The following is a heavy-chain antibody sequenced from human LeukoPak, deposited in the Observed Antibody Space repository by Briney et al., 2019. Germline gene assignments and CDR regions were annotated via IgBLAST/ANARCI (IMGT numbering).Heavy chain of an antibody. CDR1: GGSISSYY. D-gene: IGHD3-10*01. CDR3: RRDGSVDY. J-gene: IGHJ4*02. Sequence: PPETLSLTCTVSGGSISSYYWSWIRQPPGKGLEWIGYMYFGGSSNYNPSLKSRVTISVDTSKNQLSLNLNSVTAADTAVYYCRRDGSVDYWGQGTLVTVSS. CDR2: MYFGGSS. V-gene: IGHV4-59*01.